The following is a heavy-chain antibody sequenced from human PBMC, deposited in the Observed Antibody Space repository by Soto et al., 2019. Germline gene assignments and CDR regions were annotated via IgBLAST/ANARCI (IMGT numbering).Heavy chain of an antibody. Sequence: SETLSLTCTVSGGSISSGGYYWSWIRQHPGKGLEWIGYIYYSGSTYYNPSLKSRVTISVDTSKNQFSLKLSSVTAADTAVYYCARAVMITFGGVIVNLSYYYGMDVWGQGTTVTVSS. V-gene: IGHV4-31*03. CDR2: IYYSGST. D-gene: IGHD3-16*02. CDR3: ARAVMITFGGVIVNLSYYYGMDV. CDR1: GGSISSGGYY. J-gene: IGHJ6*02.